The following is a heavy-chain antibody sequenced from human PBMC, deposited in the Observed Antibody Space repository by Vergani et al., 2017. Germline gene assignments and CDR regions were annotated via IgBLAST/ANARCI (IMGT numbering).Heavy chain of an antibody. CDR3: ARVGSTNTVVTPGGNYYYYGMDV. D-gene: IGHD4-23*01. CDR2: IYYSGST. V-gene: IGHV4-61*01. CDR1: GGSVRSGSYY. J-gene: IGHJ6*02. Sequence: QVQMQESGPGLVKPSETLSLTCTVSGGSVRSGSYYWRWIRQPPGKGLEWIGYIYYSGSTNYNTSLKSRVTISVDTSKKQFSLKLSSGTAADTAVYYCARVGSTNTVVTPGGNYYYYGMDVWGQGTTVTVSS.